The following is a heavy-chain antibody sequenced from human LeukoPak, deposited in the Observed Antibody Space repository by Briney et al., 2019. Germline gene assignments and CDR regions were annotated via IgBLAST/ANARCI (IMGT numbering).Heavy chain of an antibody. CDR2: IYHSGTT. D-gene: IGHD3-16*02. Sequence: SETLSLTCTVSGYSISSGFYWGRIRQPPGKGLECIGSIYHSGTTYYNPSLKSRATISVDTSKNQFSLKLSSVTAADTAVYYCAIFTFGGIIAPDYWGQGTLVTVSS. V-gene: IGHV4-38-2*02. J-gene: IGHJ4*02. CDR1: GYSISSGFY. CDR3: AIFTFGGIIAPDY.